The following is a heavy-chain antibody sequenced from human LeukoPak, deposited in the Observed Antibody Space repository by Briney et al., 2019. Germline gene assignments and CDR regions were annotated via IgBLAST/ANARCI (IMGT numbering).Heavy chain of an antibody. CDR1: GGSISSYY. V-gene: IGHV4-59*01. Sequence: SETLSLTCTVSGGSISSYYWSWIRQPPGKGLEWIGYIYYSGSTNYNPSLKSRVTISVDTSKNQFSLKLSSVTAADTAVYYCAREVRAGRLGVGGGAFDIWGQGTMVTVSS. CDR2: IYYSGST. D-gene: IGHD3-16*01. J-gene: IGHJ3*02. CDR3: AREVRAGRLGVGGGAFDI.